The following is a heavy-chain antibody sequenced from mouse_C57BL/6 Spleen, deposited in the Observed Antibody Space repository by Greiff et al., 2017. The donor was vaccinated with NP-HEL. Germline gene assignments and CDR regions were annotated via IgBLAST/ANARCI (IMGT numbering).Heavy chain of an antibody. Sequence: EVQLQQSGAELVKPGASVKLSCTASGFNIKDYYMHWVKQRTEQGLEWIGRIDPEDGETKYDPKFQGKATITADTSYNTAYLQLSSLTSEDTAVYYWARGAYYSNFFAWFAYWGQGTLVTVSA. CDR1: GFNIKDYY. D-gene: IGHD2-5*01. CDR3: ARGAYYSNFFAWFAY. V-gene: IGHV14-2*01. CDR2: IDPEDGET. J-gene: IGHJ3*01.